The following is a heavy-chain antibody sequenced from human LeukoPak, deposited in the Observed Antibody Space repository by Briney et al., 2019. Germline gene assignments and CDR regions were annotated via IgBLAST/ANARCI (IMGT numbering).Heavy chain of an antibody. CDR2: IYYSGST. CDR1: GGSISSYY. Sequence: SETLSLTCTVSGGSISSYYWSWVRQPPGKGLEWIGYIYYSGSTNYNPSLKSRVTISVDTSKNQFSLKLSSVTAADTAVYYCARDEGRDGYNSYWGQGTLVTVSS. D-gene: IGHD5-24*01. V-gene: IGHV4-59*01. CDR3: ARDEGRDGYNSY. J-gene: IGHJ4*02.